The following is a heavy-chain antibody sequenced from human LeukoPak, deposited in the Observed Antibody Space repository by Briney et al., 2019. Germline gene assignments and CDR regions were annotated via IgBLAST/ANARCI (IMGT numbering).Heavy chain of an antibody. J-gene: IGHJ3*02. CDR2: ISWNSGSI. V-gene: IGHV3-9*01. Sequence: GGSLRLSCAASGFTFDDYAMHWVRQAPGKGLEWVSGISWNSGSIGYADSVKGRFTISRDNAKNSLYLQMNSLRAEDTAVYYCARGKDTAMVIDAFDIWGQGTMVTVSS. CDR1: GFTFDDYA. CDR3: ARGKDTAMVIDAFDI. D-gene: IGHD5-18*01.